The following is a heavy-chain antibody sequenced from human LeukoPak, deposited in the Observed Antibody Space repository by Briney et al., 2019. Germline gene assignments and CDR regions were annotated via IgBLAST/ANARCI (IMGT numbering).Heavy chain of an antibody. CDR2: IYYSGST. CDR1: GGSITTYY. D-gene: IGHD6-13*01. V-gene: IGHV4-59*08. CDR3: ARLYSSSANWFDP. J-gene: IGHJ5*02. Sequence: SQTLSLTCTVSGGSITTYYWSWIRQPPGKGLEWIGYIYYSGSTNYNPSLKSRVTISVDTSKNQFSLKLSSVTAADTAVYYCARLYSSSANWFDPWGQGTLVTVSS.